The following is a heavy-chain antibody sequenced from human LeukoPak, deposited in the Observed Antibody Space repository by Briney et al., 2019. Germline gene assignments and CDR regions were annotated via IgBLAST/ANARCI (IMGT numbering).Heavy chain of an antibody. CDR2: VTPVVGVP. CDR3: ARVQAVGVPVAIDAYYDYGMDV. D-gene: IGHD2-2*02. CDR1: GGTFTKNA. V-gene: IGHV1-69*04. J-gene: IGHJ6*02. Sequence: SVKVSCKASGGTFTKNALNWVRQAPGQGLGWMGRVTPVVGVPRNAQKFQGRLTITANTSSTTAYMELSSLTSEDTAVYYCARVQAVGVPVAIDAYYDYGMDVWGQGTTVTVSS.